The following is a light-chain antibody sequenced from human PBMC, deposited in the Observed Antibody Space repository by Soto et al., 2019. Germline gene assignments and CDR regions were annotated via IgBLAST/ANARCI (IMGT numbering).Light chain of an antibody. CDR3: CSYRSTFEYV. CDR1: NSDVGGYNY. V-gene: IGLV2-11*01. CDR2: GVS. J-gene: IGLJ1*01. Sequence: QSALTQPRSVSGSPGQSVTISCTGTNSDVGGYNYVSWYQQYPGKAPKLMISGVSERPSGVPDRFSGSKSGNTASLTISGLQAEDEADYYCCSYRSTFEYVFGSGTKVTVL.